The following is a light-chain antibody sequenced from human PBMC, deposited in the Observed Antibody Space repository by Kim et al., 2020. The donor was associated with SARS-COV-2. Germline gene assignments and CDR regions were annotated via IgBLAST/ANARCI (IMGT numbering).Light chain of an antibody. V-gene: IGLV1-44*01. CDR3: AAWDDSLNGYV. J-gene: IGLJ1*01. CDR1: RSNIGSNT. CDR2: YNH. Sequence: QSVLTQPPSASGTPGQRVTISCSGSRSNIGSNTVNWYQQLPGTAPKLLIYYNHQQPSGVPDRFSGSKSGTSASLAISGLQSDDEADYYCAAWDDSLNGYVFGTGTKGTVL.